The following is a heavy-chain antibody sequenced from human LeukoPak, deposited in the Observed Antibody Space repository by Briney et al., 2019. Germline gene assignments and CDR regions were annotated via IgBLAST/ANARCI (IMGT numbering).Heavy chain of an antibody. CDR3: AKDLDSSGYYFDY. CDR1: GFTFSGYA. CDR2: ISGSGGST. V-gene: IGHV3-23*01. J-gene: IGHJ4*02. D-gene: IGHD3-22*01. Sequence: GGSLRLSCAASGFTFSGYAMSWVRQAPGKGLEWVSAISGSGGSTYYADSVKGRFTISRDNSKNTLYLQMNSLRAEDTAVYYCAKDLDSSGYYFDYWGQGTLVTVSS.